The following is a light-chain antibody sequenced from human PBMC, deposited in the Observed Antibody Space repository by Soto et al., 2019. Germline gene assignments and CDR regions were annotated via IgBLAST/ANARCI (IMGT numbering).Light chain of an antibody. CDR1: QSVSSSY. Sequence: EIVLTQSPGTLSLSPGERATLSCRASQSVSSSYLAWYQQKPGQAPRLLIYGASSRATGIPDRFSGSGSGTDFTLTISRLEPEDFAVYYCQQYGSSPVTFGGGTKVDNK. V-gene: IGKV3-20*01. J-gene: IGKJ4*01. CDR3: QQYGSSPVT. CDR2: GAS.